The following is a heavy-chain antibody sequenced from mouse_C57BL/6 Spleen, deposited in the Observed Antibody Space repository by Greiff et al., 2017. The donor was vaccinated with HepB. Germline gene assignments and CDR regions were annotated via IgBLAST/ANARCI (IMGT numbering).Heavy chain of an antibody. J-gene: IGHJ3*01. V-gene: IGHV3-1*01. Sequence: EVMLVESGPGMVKPSQSLSLTCTVTGYSITSGYDWHWIRHFPGNKLEWMGYISYSGSTNYNPSLKSRISITHDTSKNHFFLKLNSVTTEDTATYYCARAGQTGAWFAYWGQGTLVTVSA. CDR3: ARAGQTGAWFAY. D-gene: IGHD4-1*01. CDR1: GYSITSGYD. CDR2: ISYSGST.